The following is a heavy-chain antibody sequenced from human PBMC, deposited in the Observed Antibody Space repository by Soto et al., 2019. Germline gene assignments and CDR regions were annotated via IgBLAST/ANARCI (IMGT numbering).Heavy chain of an antibody. CDR2: VYWDDEK. J-gene: IGHJ4*02. V-gene: IGHV2-5*02. D-gene: IGHD2-2*01. CDR1: GFSLSTSEVG. CDR3: AHRPNCWSTSCFYFDY. Sequence: QITLKESGPTLVKPTQTLTLTCTFSGFSLSTSEVGVGWIRQPPGKALEWLAVVYWDDEKRYSPSLKSRLTITXXTXKXXVVLTMTNMDPVDTATYYCAHRPNCWSTSCFYFDYWGQGILVTVSS.